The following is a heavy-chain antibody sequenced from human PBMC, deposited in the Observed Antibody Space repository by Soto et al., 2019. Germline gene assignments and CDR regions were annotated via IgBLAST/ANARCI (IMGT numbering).Heavy chain of an antibody. V-gene: IGHV4-59*01. CDR3: ARALNFDY. CDR2: IYYSGST. J-gene: IGHJ4*02. D-gene: IGHD3-16*02. Sequence: SETLSLTCTVSGGSISSYYWSWIRQPPGKGLEWIWYIYYSGSTNYNPSLKSRVTISVDTSKDQFSLKLSSVTAADTAVYYCARALNFDYWGQGTLVTVSS. CDR1: GGSISSYY.